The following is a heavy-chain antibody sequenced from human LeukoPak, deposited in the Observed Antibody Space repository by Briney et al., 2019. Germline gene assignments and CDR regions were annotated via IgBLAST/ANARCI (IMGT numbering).Heavy chain of an antibody. V-gene: IGHV3-64*01. Sequence: GRSLRLSCAASGFTFSSYAMHWVRQAPGKGLEYVSAISSNGGSTYYANSVKGRFTISRDNSKNTLYLQMGSLRAEDMAVYYCARDPGRDGYNTAFDIWGQGTMVTVSS. D-gene: IGHD5-24*01. CDR2: ISSNGGST. J-gene: IGHJ3*02. CDR3: ARDPGRDGYNTAFDI. CDR1: GFTFSSYA.